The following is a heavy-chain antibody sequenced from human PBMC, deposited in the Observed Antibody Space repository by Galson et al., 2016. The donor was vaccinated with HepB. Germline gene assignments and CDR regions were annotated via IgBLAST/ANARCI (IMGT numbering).Heavy chain of an antibody. V-gene: IGHV3-23*01. J-gene: IGHJ4*02. CDR3: AKRYMVRGIIGPYYFDS. CDR2: ISGSGDYT. Sequence: SLRLSCAASGFNFSAYAMSWVRQAPGKGLHWVSTISGSGDYTYFSDSVKGRFTISRDNSKNTLFLQMNSLRVEDAAVYYCAKRYMVRGIIGPYYFDSWGQGALVIVSS. D-gene: IGHD3-10*01. CDR1: GFNFSAYA.